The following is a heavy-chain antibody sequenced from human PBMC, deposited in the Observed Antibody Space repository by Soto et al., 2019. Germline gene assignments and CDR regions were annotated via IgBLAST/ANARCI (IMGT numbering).Heavy chain of an antibody. J-gene: IGHJ6*02. CDR2: IYHSGST. V-gene: IGHV4-4*02. CDR1: GGSISSSNW. Sequence: SETLSLTCAVSGGSISSSNWWSWVRQPPGKGLEWIGEIYHSGSTNYNPSLKSRVTISVDKSKNQFSLKLSSVTAADTAVYYCARGYRKGYQNHYYYGMDVWGQGTTVTVSS. D-gene: IGHD5-18*01. CDR3: ARGYRKGYQNHYYYGMDV.